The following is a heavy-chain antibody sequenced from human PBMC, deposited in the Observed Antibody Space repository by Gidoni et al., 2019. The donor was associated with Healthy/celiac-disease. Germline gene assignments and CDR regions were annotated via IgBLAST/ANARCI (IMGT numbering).Heavy chain of an antibody. V-gene: IGHV3-23*04. D-gene: IGHD3-22*01. CDR2: ISGSGGST. J-gene: IGHJ3*02. CDR1: GFPFSSYD. CDR3: AKDPFYYYDSSGYSNDAFDI. Sequence: VQLVESGGGLVHPGGYLRLSCAASGFPFSSYDLRRVRQAPGKGLEWVSAISGSGGSTYYADSVKGRFTISRDNSKNTLYLQMNSLRAEDTAVYYCAKDPFYYYDSSGYSNDAFDIWGQGTMVTVSS.